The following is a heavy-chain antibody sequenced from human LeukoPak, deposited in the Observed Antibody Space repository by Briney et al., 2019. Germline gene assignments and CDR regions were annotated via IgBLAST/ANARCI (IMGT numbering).Heavy chain of an antibody. J-gene: IGHJ4*02. CDR1: GYTFTGYY. CDR3: ATDGEQLVARYYFDY. D-gene: IGHD6-6*01. V-gene: IGHV1-2*02. CDR2: VNPNSGGT. Sequence: ASVKVSCKASGYTFTGYYMHWVRQAPGQGLGWMAWVNPNSGGTNYAQKFQGRVTMTRDTSISTAYMELSRLRSDDTAVYYCATDGEQLVARYYFDYWGQGTLVTVSS.